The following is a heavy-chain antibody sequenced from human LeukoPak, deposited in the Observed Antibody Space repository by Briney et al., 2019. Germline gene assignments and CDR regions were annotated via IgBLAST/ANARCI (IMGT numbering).Heavy chain of an antibody. J-gene: IGHJ4*02. CDR2: ISAYNGNT. Sequence: GATVKVSCKASGYTFTSYGISWVRQAPGQGLEWMGWISAYNGNTNYAQKLQGRVTMTTDTSTSTAYMELRSLRSDDTAVYYCARDGLVRGVTLFDYWGQGTLVTVSS. V-gene: IGHV1-18*01. CDR3: ARDGLVRGVTLFDY. CDR1: GYTFTSYG. D-gene: IGHD3-10*01.